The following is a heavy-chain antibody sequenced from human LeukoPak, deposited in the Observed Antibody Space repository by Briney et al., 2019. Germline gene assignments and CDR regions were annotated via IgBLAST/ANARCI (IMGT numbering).Heavy chain of an antibody. Sequence: ASVKVSCKAPGYTFTSYVISWLRQAPGQGLEWVGWISAYNGNTNYARQVQGSVTMTTDTSHHTAYMELGALSCDDTAVYYCAGDRDYVWGSYRYPPSSFDYWGQGALVTVSS. CDR3: AGDRDYVWGSYRYPPSSFDY. D-gene: IGHD3-16*02. V-gene: IGHV1-18*01. CDR2: ISAYNGNT. CDR1: GYTFTSYV. J-gene: IGHJ4*02.